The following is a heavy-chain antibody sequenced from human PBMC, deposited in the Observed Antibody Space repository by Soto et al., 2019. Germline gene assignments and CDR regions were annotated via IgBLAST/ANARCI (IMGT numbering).Heavy chain of an antibody. J-gene: IGHJ4*02. Sequence: QVQLVQSGAEVKKPGSSVKVSCQASGGTFSSYTISWVRQAPGQGLEWMGRIIPILGIANYAQKFQGRVTITADKSTSTAYMELSSLRSEDTAVYYCARAGHYGDYVDYWGQGTLVTVSS. V-gene: IGHV1-69*02. D-gene: IGHD4-17*01. CDR3: ARAGHYGDYVDY. CDR1: GGTFSSYT. CDR2: IIPILGIA.